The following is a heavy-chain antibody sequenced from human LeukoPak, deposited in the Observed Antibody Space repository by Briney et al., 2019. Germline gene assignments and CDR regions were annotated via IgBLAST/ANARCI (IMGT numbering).Heavy chain of an antibody. CDR1: GFTFSSHW. V-gene: IGHV3-7*01. CDR3: ARSDSSGWYGEYYYYMDV. D-gene: IGHD6-19*01. J-gene: IGHJ6*03. CDR2: IKHDGSET. Sequence: GGSLRLSCAASGFTFSSHWMSWVRQAPGEGVEWVANIKHDGSETDYVDSVEGRFTISRDNVKNSLFLQMDSLRVEDTAVYYCARSDSSGWYGEYYYYMDVWGKGTTVTVSS.